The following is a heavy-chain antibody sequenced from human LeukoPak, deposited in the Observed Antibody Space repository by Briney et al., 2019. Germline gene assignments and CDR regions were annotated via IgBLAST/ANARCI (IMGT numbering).Heavy chain of an antibody. CDR1: GFTFNTFA. CDR3: ASPDTPRAVSHSGDWYYFDY. J-gene: IGHJ4*02. Sequence: GGSLRLSCAASGFTFNTFAMSWVRQAPGKGLEWVSVISASGDTTYYADSVKGRFTISRDNFKNTLFLQMNSLRDEDTAVYSCASPDTPRAVSHSGDWYYFDYWGQGTLVTVSS. V-gene: IGHV3-23*01. CDR2: ISASGDTT. D-gene: IGHD3-9*01.